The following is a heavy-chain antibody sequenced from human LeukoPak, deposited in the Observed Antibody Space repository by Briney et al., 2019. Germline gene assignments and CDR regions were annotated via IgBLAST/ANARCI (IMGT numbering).Heavy chain of an antibody. J-gene: IGHJ4*02. CDR2: ISSSRRYI. Sequence: GGSLRLSCAASGVTFSIYSMNCVRQAPGRGLECGSSISSSRRYIYYADSVKGRFTISRDNAKNSLYLQRNSLRAEDTAVYYYARDHCSGGSCWYHFDYWGQGTLVTVSS. CDR1: GVTFSIYS. CDR3: ARDHCSGGSCWYHFDY. V-gene: IGHV3-21*01. D-gene: IGHD2-15*01.